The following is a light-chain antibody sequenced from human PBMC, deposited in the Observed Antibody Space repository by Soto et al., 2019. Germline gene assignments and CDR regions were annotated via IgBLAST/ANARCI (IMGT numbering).Light chain of an antibody. CDR2: GAS. V-gene: IGKV3-15*01. CDR3: QQYDNWPPYT. J-gene: IGKJ2*01. Sequence: EIVMTQSPATLSVSPGERATLSCRASQSVSSKLAWFQQRPGQAPRLLIYGASTRATGTPARFSGSGSGTEFTLTISSLQSEDFGVYYCQQYDNWPPYTFGQGTKVDIK. CDR1: QSVSSK.